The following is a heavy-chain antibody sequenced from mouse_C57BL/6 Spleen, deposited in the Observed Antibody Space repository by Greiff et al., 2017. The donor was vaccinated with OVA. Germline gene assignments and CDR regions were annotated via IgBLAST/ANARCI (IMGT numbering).Heavy chain of an antibody. CDR3: ARERRSSGYAMAY. J-gene: IGHJ4*01. D-gene: IGHD1-1*01. Sequence: QVQLQQPGAELVKPGASVKMSCKASGYTFTSYWITWVKQRPGQGLEWIGDIYPGSGSTNYNEKFKSKATLTVDTSSSTAYMQLSSLTSADSAVFTDARERRSSGYAMAYWGQGTSVTVSA. V-gene: IGHV1-55*01. CDR1: GYTFTSYW. CDR2: IYPGSGST.